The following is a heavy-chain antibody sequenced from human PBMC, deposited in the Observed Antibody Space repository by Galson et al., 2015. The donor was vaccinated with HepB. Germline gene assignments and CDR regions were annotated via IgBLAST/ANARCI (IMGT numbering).Heavy chain of an antibody. D-gene: IGHD1-26*01. CDR2: INPNSGDT. V-gene: IGHV1-2*06. CDR3: ARVASPWDLLLPFDY. J-gene: IGHJ4*02. CDR1: GYTFTGYY. Sequence: SVKVSCKASGYTFTGYYMHWVRQAPGQGLEWMGRINPNSGDTNYAQKFQGRVTMTRDTSISTAYMELNSLRAEDTAVYYCARVASPWDLLLPFDYWGQGTLVTVSS.